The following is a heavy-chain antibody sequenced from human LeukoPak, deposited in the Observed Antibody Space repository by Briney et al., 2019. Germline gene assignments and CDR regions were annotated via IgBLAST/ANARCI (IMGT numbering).Heavy chain of an antibody. CDR2: IYTSGST. V-gene: IGHV4-61*02. J-gene: IGHJ4*02. Sequence: SETLSLTCTVSGGSISSGSYYWSWIRQPAGKGLEWIGRIYTSGSTNYNPSLKSRVTISVDTSKNQFSLKLSSVTAADTAVYYCARGREDPYYFDYWGQGTLVTVSS. CDR1: GGSISSGSYY. CDR3: ARGREDPYYFDY.